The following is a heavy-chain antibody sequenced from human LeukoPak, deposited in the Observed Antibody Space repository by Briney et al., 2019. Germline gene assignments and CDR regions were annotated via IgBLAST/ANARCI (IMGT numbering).Heavy chain of an antibody. V-gene: IGHV3-23*01. D-gene: IGHD3-22*01. Sequence: PGGSLRLSCAASGFTFSSYAMSWVRQTPGKGLEWVSAISGSGGSTYYADSVKGRFTISRDSSKNTLYLQMNSLRAEDTAVYYCAKIARYSSYDTCGYPDYWGQGTLVTVSS. CDR3: AKIARYSSYDTCGYPDY. J-gene: IGHJ4*02. CDR2: ISGSGGST. CDR1: GFTFSSYA.